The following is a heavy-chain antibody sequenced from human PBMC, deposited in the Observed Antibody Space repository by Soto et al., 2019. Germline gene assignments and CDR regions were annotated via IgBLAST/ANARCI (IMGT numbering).Heavy chain of an antibody. CDR2: INPNSGGT. J-gene: IGHJ6*02. V-gene: IGHV1-2*04. Sequence: ASVKVSCKASGDTFTGYYMHWVRQAPGQGLEWMGWINPNSGGTNYAQKFQGWVTMTRDTSISTAYMELSRLRSDDTAVYYCARGSEMTTKYYYYGMDVWGQGTTVTVSS. D-gene: IGHD4-17*01. CDR1: GDTFTGYY. CDR3: ARGSEMTTKYYYYGMDV.